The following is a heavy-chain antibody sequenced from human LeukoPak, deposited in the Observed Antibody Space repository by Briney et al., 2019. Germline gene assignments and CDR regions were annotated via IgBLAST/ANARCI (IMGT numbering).Heavy chain of an antibody. CDR2: INHSGST. V-gene: IGHV4-34*01. CDR3: ARASGALEY. D-gene: IGHD3-10*01. J-gene: IGHJ4*02. CDR1: GGSFSGYY. Sequence: SETLSLTCAVYGGSFSGYYWSWIRQPPGKGLEWIGEINHSGSTNYNPSLKSRVTISVDTSKNQFSLKLSSVTAADTAVYYCARASGALEYWGQGTLVTVSS.